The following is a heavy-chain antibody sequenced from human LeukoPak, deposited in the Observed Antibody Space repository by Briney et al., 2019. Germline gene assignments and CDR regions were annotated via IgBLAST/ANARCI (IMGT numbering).Heavy chain of an antibody. CDR1: GGTFSSYA. V-gene: IGHV1-8*02. Sequence: ASVKVSCKASGGTFSSYAINWVRQATGQGLEWMGWMNPNSGNTGYAQKFQGRVTMTRNTSISTAYMELSSLRSEDTAVYYCAIVVCSSASCYSFDYWGQGTLVTVPS. D-gene: IGHD2-2*01. CDR2: MNPNSGNT. CDR3: AIVVCSSASCYSFDY. J-gene: IGHJ4*02.